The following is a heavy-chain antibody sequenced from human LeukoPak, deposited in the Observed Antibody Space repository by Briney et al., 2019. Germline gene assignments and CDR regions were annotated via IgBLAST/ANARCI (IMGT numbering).Heavy chain of an antibody. D-gene: IGHD6-19*01. CDR2: ISYDGSNK. CDR3: ARDQVSVAGTGIDY. Sequence: GGSLRLSCAASGFTFSSYGMHWVRQAPGKGLEWVAVISYDGSNKYYADSVKGRFTISRDNSKNTLYLQMNSLRAEDTAVYYCARDQVSVAGTGIDYWGQGTLVTVSS. J-gene: IGHJ4*02. CDR1: GFTFSSYG. V-gene: IGHV3-30*03.